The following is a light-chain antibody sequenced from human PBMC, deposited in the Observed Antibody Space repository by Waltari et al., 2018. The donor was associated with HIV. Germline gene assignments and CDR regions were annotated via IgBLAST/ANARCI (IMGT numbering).Light chain of an antibody. Sequence: QSVLTQPPSASGTPGQRVTFSCSGSSSNIGSNPVDWYQKLPGTAPRLLIYNNKRRPSGSPDRFSGSKSGTSASLAISGLQSEDEADYYCVAWDDSLNGHVLFGGGTKLTVL. CDR1: SSNIGSNP. CDR2: NNK. CDR3: VAWDDSLNGHVL. V-gene: IGLV1-44*01. J-gene: IGLJ2*01.